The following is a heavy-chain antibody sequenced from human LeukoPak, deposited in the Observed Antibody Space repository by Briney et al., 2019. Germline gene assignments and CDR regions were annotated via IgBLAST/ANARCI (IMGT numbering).Heavy chain of an antibody. J-gene: IGHJ4*02. CDR3: ARDIALNTYYESSGYDY. CDR1: GFTFSSYA. V-gene: IGHV3-30*01. CDR2: ISYDGSNK. Sequence: PGGSLRLSCAASGFTFSSYAMHWVRQAPGKGLEWVAVISYDGSNKYYADSVKGRFTISRDNSKNTLYLQMNSLRAEDTTVYYCARDIALNTYYESSGYDYWGQGTLVTVSS. D-gene: IGHD3-22*01.